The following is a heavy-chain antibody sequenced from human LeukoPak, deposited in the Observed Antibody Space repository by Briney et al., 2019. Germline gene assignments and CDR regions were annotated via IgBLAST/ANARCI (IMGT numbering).Heavy chain of an antibody. D-gene: IGHD3-10*01. J-gene: IGHJ4*02. CDR3: ARVFGSGSYYLEGYYFDY. CDR2: IYTSGST. Sequence: SETLSLTCTVSGGSISSYYWSWIRQPAGKGLEWIGRIYTSGSTNYNPSLKSRVTMSVDTSKNQFSLKLSSVTAADTAVYYCARVFGSGSYYLEGYYFDYWGQGTLVTVSS. V-gene: IGHV4-4*07. CDR1: GGSISSYY.